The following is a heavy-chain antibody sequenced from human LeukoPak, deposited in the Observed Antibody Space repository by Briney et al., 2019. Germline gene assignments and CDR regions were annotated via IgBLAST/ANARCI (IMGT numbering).Heavy chain of an antibody. CDR3: AKVRYYYGSGSYQTNFDY. J-gene: IGHJ4*02. CDR2: ISYDGSNK. CDR1: GFTFSSYG. V-gene: IGHV3-30*18. Sequence: PGGSLRLSCAASGFTFSSYGMHWVRQAPGKGLEWVAVISYDGSNKYYAGSVKGRFTISRDNSKNTLYLQMNSLRAEDTAVYYCAKVRYYYGSGSYQTNFDYWGQGTLVTVSS. D-gene: IGHD3-10*01.